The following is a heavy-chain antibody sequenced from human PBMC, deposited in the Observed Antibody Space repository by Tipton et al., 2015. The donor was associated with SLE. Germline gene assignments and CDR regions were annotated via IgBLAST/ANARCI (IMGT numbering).Heavy chain of an antibody. J-gene: IGHJ4*02. CDR2: FYYSGST. Sequence: TLSLTCTVSGGSISSYYWGWIRQPPGKGLEWIASFYYSGSTYYYNPSPKSRVTISVDTSKNQFSLKLSSVTAADTAVYYCARQMAYYYGSGSYYNFDFWGQGTLVTVSS. CDR3: ARQMAYYYGSGSYYNFDF. D-gene: IGHD3-10*01. CDR1: GGSISSYY. V-gene: IGHV4-39*07.